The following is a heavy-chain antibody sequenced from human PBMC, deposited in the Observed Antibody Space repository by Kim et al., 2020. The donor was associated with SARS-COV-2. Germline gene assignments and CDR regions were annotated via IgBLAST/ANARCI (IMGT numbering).Heavy chain of an antibody. CDR1: GFTFSTYA. CDR3: DASDY. CDR2: ISGSGVRT. V-gene: IGHV3-23*01. Sequence: GGSLRLSCAASGFTFSTYAMSWARQAPGKGLEWVSTISGSGVRTHYADSVKGRFTISRDNSRNRLFLQMNSLRDEDTAVYYCDASDYWGQGSLVTVSS. J-gene: IGHJ4*02.